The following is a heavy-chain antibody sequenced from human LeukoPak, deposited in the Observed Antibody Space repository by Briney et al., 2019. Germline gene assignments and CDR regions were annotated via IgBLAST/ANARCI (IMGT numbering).Heavy chain of an antibody. CDR3: ARLPYDYVWGSYRQHRYFDY. J-gene: IGHJ4*02. CDR2: IYYSGST. D-gene: IGHD3-16*02. V-gene: IGHV4-39*01. CDR1: GGSISSSSYY. Sequence: SETRSLTCTVSGGSISSSSYYWGWIRQPPGKGLEWIGSIYYSGSTYYNPSLKSRVTISVDTSKNQFSLKLSSVTAADTAVYYCARLPYDYVWGSYRQHRYFDYWGQGTLVTVSS.